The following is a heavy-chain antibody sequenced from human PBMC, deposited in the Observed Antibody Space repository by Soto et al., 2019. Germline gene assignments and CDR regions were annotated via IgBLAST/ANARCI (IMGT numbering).Heavy chain of an antibody. V-gene: IGHV1-18*01. D-gene: IGHD6-19*01. CDR3: ARSPGSSGWYGAFDI. Sequence: VASVKVSCKASGYTFTSYGSSWVRQAPGQGLEWMGWISAYNGNTNYAQKLQGRVTMTTDTSTSTAYMELRSLRSDDTAVYYCARSPGSSGWYGAFDIWGQGTMVTVSS. CDR1: GYTFTSYG. CDR2: ISAYNGNT. J-gene: IGHJ3*02.